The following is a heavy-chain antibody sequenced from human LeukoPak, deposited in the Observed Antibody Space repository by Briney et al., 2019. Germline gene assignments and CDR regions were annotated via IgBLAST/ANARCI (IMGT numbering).Heavy chain of an antibody. J-gene: IGHJ6*03. Sequence: GGSLRLSCTASGFTLGDYAMSWFRQAPGKGLEWVGFIRSKAYGGTTEYAASVKGRFTISRDDSKSIAYLQMNSLKTEDTAVYYCTRDAWGLPAAILLYYYYMDVWGKGTTVTVSS. CDR3: TRDAWGLPAAILLYYYYMDV. D-gene: IGHD2-2*01. CDR2: IRSKAYGGTT. V-gene: IGHV3-49*03. CDR1: GFTLGDYA.